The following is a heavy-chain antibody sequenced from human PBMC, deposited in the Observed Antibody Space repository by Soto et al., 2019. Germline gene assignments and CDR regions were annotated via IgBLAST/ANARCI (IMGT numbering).Heavy chain of an antibody. Sequence: ASVKVSCKASGYTFTGYYMHWVLQAPGQGLEWMGWINPNSGGTNYAQKFQGWVTMTRDTSISTAYMELSRLRSDNTAVYYCASRLHLGELFGWPDAFDIWGQGTMVTV. CDR2: INPNSGGT. D-gene: IGHD3-16*01. CDR3: ASRLHLGELFGWPDAFDI. J-gene: IGHJ3*02. V-gene: IGHV1-2*04. CDR1: GYTFTGYY.